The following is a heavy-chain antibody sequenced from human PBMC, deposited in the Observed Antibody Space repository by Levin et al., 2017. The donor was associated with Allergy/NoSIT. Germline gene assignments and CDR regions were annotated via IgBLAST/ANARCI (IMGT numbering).Heavy chain of an antibody. CDR3: ARPYYYGSGSLDAFDI. CDR2: IDPSDSYT. J-gene: IGHJ3*02. CDR1: GYSFTSYW. D-gene: IGHD3-10*01. V-gene: IGHV5-10-1*01. Sequence: GESLKISCKGSGYSFTSYWISWVRQMPGKGLEWMGRIDPSDSYTNYSPSFQGHVTISADKSISTAYLQWSSLKASDTAMYYCARPYYYGSGSLDAFDIWGQGTMVTVSS.